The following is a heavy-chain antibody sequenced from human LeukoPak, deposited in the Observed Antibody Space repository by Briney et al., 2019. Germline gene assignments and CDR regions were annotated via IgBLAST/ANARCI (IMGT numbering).Heavy chain of an antibody. CDR3: ATIKRGSTYGYFDL. Sequence: PSETLSLTCTVSGASTASHYWTWLRQPPGKELEWIAYMFDTVSTKSNPSLKSRLTLSVDTSKKQLSLRLSSVTAADTAVYYCATIKRGSTYGYFDLWGQGIKVTVSS. CDR2: MFDTVST. CDR1: GASTASHY. J-gene: IGHJ4*02. V-gene: IGHV4-59*11. D-gene: IGHD5-18*01.